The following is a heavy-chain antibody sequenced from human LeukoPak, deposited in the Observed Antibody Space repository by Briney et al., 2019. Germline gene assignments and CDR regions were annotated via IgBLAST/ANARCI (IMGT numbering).Heavy chain of an antibody. V-gene: IGHV1-69*05. Sequence: GASVKVSCKASGGAFSSYAISWVRQAPGQRLEWMGGIIPIFGTANYAQKCQGRVTITTDESTSTAYMELSSLRSEDTAVYYCARSVAAAGRGVDWFDPWGQGTLVTVSS. D-gene: IGHD6-13*01. CDR2: IIPIFGTA. J-gene: IGHJ5*02. CDR3: ARSVAAAGRGVDWFDP. CDR1: GGAFSSYA.